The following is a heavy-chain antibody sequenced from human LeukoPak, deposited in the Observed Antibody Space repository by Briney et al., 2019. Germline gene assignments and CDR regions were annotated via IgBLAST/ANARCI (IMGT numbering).Heavy chain of an antibody. Sequence: GGSLRLSCAASGFTFSSYSMNWVRQAPGKGLEWVSYISSSSSTIYYADSVKGRFTISGDNAKNSLYLQMNSLRAEDTAVYYCARDSEATVPAALDYWGQGTLVTVSS. CDR1: GFTFSSYS. J-gene: IGHJ4*02. CDR3: ARDSEATVPAALDY. D-gene: IGHD2-2*01. CDR2: ISSSSSTI. V-gene: IGHV3-48*04.